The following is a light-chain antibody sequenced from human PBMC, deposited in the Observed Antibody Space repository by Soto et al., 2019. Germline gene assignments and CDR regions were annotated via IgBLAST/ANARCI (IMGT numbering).Light chain of an antibody. J-gene: IGKJ5*01. Sequence: DPPITHSPSSPSASVGDRVTTTFQASQDISNYLNWYQQKLGKAPKLLIYDASNLETGVPSRFSGSGAGTDFTFTISSLQPEDIATYYCKQYSHLITFGQGTRLEI. CDR1: QDISNY. CDR3: KQYSHLIT. CDR2: DAS. V-gene: IGKV1-33*01.